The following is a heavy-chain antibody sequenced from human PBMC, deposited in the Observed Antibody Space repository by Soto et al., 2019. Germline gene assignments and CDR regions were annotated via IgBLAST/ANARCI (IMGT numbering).Heavy chain of an antibody. Sequence: QVQLQESGPGLVKPSQTLSLTCSVSGFSFTSGTYYWSWIRQHPGKGLEWIAYIYYSGTTYYNPSLRSRVSMSIDTSANQFSLNLNSVTAADTAMYFCARVRVGQTRREGFQWFDPWGPGMLVTVSS. CDR3: ARVRVGQTRREGFQWFDP. CDR1: GFSFTSGTYY. V-gene: IGHV4-31*03. D-gene: IGHD2-15*01. J-gene: IGHJ5*02. CDR2: IYYSGTT.